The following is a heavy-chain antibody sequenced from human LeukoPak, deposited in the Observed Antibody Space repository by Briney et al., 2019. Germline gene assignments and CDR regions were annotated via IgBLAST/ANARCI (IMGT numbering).Heavy chain of an antibody. V-gene: IGHV3-23*01. CDR3: AKAPGYAPGYFDY. Sequence: VGSLRLPCAASGFTFSSYAMSWVRQAPGKGLECVSAISGSGCSTYYAHSVNVRFTISRGNSKNTLYLQMNSLRDEDTAVYYCAKAPGYAPGYFDYWGQGTLVTVSS. J-gene: IGHJ4*02. D-gene: IGHD2-2*01. CDR1: GFTFSSYA. CDR2: ISGSGCST.